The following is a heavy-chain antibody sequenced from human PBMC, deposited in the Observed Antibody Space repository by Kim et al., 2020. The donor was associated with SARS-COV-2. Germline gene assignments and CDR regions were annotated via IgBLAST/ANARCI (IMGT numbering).Heavy chain of an antibody. CDR1: GASINNNY. J-gene: IGHJ6*03. CDR2: IHSTGTT. CDR3: GRNGVYLDD. Sequence: SETLSLTCTVSGASINNNYWTWIRQSPEKGLERIGYIHSTGTTEYNPSLEGRVTLSIDTSRNQFSLTLRSVTAADTAMYFCGRNGVYLDDWGKGTTVTVSS. D-gene: IGHD2-8*01. V-gene: IGHV4-59*08.